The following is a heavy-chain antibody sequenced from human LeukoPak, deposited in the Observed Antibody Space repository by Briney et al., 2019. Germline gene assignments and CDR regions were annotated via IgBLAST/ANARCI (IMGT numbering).Heavy chain of an antibody. J-gene: IGHJ4*02. V-gene: IGHV7-4-1*02. CDR3: ATSRDGYIDLGGSGFDY. Sequence: ASVKVSCKASGYTFTNYAMNWVRQAPGQGLEWMGWINTNTGNPTYAQGFTGRFVFSLDSSVSTAYLQISSLKAEDTAVYFCATSRDGYIDLGGSGFDYWGQGTLVTVSS. CDR1: GYTFTNYA. D-gene: IGHD5-24*01. CDR2: INTNTGNP.